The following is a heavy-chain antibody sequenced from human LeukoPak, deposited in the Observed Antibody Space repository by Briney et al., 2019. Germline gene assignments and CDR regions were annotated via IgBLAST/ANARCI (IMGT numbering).Heavy chain of an antibody. J-gene: IGHJ5*02. CDR2: IYHSGST. D-gene: IGHD3-16*01. Sequence: SETLSLTCTVSGASISSYYWSWIRQPPGKGLEWIGYIYHSGSTNYNSSLKSRVTISVDTSKSQFSLKLSSVTAADTAVYYCARHYGPWGQGTLVTVSS. V-gene: IGHV4-59*01. CDR1: GASISSYY. CDR3: ARHYGP.